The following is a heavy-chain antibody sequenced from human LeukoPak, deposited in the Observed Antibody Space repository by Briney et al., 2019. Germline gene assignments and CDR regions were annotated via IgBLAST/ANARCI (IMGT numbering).Heavy chain of an antibody. D-gene: IGHD2-15*01. J-gene: IGHJ4*02. CDR1: GYTFTGYY. V-gene: IGHV1-2*02. CDR3: ARTVPVVVVTATFFDY. Sequence: ASVRVSCKASGYTFTGYYMHWVRQAPGQGLEWMGWINPNSGDTNYAQKFQGRVTMTRDTSISTAYMELSRLRSDDTAVYYCARTVPVVVVTATFFDYWGQGTMVTVCS. CDR2: INPNSGDT.